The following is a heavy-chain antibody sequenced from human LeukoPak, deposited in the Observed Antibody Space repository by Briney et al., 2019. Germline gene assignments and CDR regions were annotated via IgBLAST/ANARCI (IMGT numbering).Heavy chain of an antibody. CDR2: IRYDGSNK. D-gene: IGHD2-21*01. J-gene: IGHJ4*02. Sequence: GGSLRLSCAASGFTFSSYGMHWVRQAPGKGLEWVAFIRYDGSNKYYADSVKGRFTISRDYSKNTLYLQMNSLRAEDTAVYYCAKTYCGGDCPTTIDYWGQGTLVTVSS. V-gene: IGHV3-30*02. CDR1: GFTFSSYG. CDR3: AKTYCGGDCPTTIDY.